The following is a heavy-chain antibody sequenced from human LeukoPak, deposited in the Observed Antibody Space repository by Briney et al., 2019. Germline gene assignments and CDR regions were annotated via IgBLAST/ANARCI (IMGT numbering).Heavy chain of an antibody. CDR3: AKEGFDS. CDR2: ISSDSSYT. V-gene: IGHV3-21*06. CDR1: GFTFSSYS. J-gene: IGHJ4*02. Sequence: NPGGSLRLSCAGSGFTFSSYSLNWVRQAPGKGLKWVSSISSDSSYTYYADSLKGRFTISRDNAKNSLYLQMSSLRAEDTAVYYCAKEGFDSWGQGTLVTVSS.